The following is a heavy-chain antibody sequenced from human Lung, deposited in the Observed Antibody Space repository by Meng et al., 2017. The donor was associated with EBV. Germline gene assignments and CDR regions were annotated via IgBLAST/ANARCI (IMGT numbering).Heavy chain of an antibody. V-gene: IGHV1-69*13. J-gene: IGHJ4*02. CDR3: ARGRRNEPLFDY. CDR1: GDSFSTQT. CDR2: LIAVFDKT. D-gene: IGHD1-14*01. Sequence: QVQLVQSGAEVTKPGSSVKVACKTSGDSFSTQTFSWVRQAPGQGLEWMGGLIAVFDKTKAAPRFQDRVTFTADESTSTAYMELSSLTFDDTAVYFCARGRRNEPLFDYWGQGPLVTVSS.